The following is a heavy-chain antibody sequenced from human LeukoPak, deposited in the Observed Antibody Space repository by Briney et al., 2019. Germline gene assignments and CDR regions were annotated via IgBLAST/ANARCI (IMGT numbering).Heavy chain of an antibody. CDR3: ARVRSGPGPAYYYYMDV. V-gene: IGHV1-69*05. J-gene: IGHJ6*03. CDR2: IIPIFGTA. CDR1: GGTFSSYA. Sequence: ASVKVSCKASGGTFSSYAISWVRQAPGQGLEWMGGIIPIFGTANYAQKFQGRVTITTDESTSTAYMELSSLRSEDTAVYYGARVRSGPGPAYYYYMDVWGKGTTVTVSS. D-gene: IGHD2-2*01.